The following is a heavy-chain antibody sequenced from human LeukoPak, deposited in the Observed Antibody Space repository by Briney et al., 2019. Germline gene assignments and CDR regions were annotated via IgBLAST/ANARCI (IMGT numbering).Heavy chain of an antibody. CDR2: IASDGSST. CDR3: ARGRPHGNDY. Sequence: GGSLRLSCATSGFTLRYYQMNWVRQAPGKGLEWVSRIASDGSSTTYADSVKGRFSISRDNAKNTLYLQMNSLRVEDTAVYYCARGRPHGNDYWGQGTLVTVSS. V-gene: IGHV3-74*01. CDR1: GFTLRYYQ. D-gene: IGHD4-23*01. J-gene: IGHJ4*02.